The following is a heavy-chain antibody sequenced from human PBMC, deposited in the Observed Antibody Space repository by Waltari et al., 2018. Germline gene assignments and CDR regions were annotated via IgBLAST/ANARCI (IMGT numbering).Heavy chain of an antibody. CDR3: ARELGGSAAGTDH. CDR2: ISWSDDKT. Sequence: VRLVPSGGALVQPGGSLRLPCAAFGFSFDRYSMIWVCQTPERGLEWVSYISWSDDKTEYADSVRGRFTISRDIARNSVSLQMKNLKVEDTAMYYCARELGGSAAGTDHWGQGSMVFVSS. V-gene: IGHV3-48*01. D-gene: IGHD2-2*01. J-gene: IGHJ1*01. CDR1: GFSFDRYS.